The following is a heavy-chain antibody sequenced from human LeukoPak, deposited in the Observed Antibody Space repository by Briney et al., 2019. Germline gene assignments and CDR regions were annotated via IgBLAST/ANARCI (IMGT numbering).Heavy chain of an antibody. V-gene: IGHV3-7*01. D-gene: IGHD2-15*01. CDR3: ARGSASRGGGSDFDY. CDR2: KKQDGSEK. Sequence: GGSLRLSCAASGFTFDDYAMHWVRQAPGKGLEWVANKKQDGSEKYYVDSVKGRFTISRGNAKNSLYLQMNSLRAEDTAVYYCARGSASRGGGSDFDYWGQGTPVTVSS. J-gene: IGHJ4*02. CDR1: GFTFDDYA.